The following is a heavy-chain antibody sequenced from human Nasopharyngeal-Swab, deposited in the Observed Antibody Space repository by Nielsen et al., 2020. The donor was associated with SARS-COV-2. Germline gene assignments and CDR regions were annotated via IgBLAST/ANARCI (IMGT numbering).Heavy chain of an antibody. CDR2: ISGSGGST. CDR3: ATGHSVGATVPPFGY. J-gene: IGHJ4*02. V-gene: IGHV3-23*01. D-gene: IGHD1-26*01. CDR1: GFTCSSYA. Sequence: GGSLRLSCAASGFTCSSYAMSWVRQAPGKGLEWVSAISGSGGSTYYADSVKGRFTISRDNSKNTLYLQMNSLRAEDTAVYYCATGHSVGATVPPFGYWGQGTLVTVSS.